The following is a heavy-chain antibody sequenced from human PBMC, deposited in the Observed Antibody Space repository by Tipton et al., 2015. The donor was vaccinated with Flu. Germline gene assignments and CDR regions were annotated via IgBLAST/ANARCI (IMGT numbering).Heavy chain of an antibody. Sequence: QLVQSGAEVKKPGASVKVSCKASGYTFTGYYMHWVRQAPGQGLEWMGWINPNSGGTNYAQKFQGRVTMTRDASISTAYMELSRLRSDDTAVYYFARVHSYLNYYGMDVWGQGTTVTVSS. J-gene: IGHJ6*02. V-gene: IGHV1-2*02. CDR1: GYTFTGYY. CDR2: INPNSGGT. CDR3: ARVHSYLNYYGMDV. D-gene: IGHD5-18*01.